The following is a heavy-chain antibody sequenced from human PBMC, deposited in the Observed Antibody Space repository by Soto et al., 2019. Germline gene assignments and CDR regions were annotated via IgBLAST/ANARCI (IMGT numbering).Heavy chain of an antibody. CDR2: ISAYDGKT. D-gene: IGHD3-3*01. Sequence: ASVKVSCKTSGYTFNTYGTNWVRQAPGQGLELMGWISAYDGKTTYAEKFQGRVTMTTDTSTSTAYMELRSLRSDDTAIYYCARDPHEFWTSYWFDPWGQGTPVTVSS. CDR1: GYTFNTYG. V-gene: IGHV1-18*01. CDR3: ARDPHEFWTSYWFDP. J-gene: IGHJ5*02.